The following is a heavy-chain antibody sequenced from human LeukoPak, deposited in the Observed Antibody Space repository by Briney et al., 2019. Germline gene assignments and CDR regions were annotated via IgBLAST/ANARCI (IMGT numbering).Heavy chain of an antibody. J-gene: IGHJ4*02. CDR3: AIRVRSYTGGGFDC. V-gene: IGHV4-39*07. Sequence: PSETLSLTCTVSGGSISSSSYYWGWIRQPPGKGLEWIGSIYYSGSTYYNPSLKSRLTKSVDTSKNQFSLKLTSVTAPDPAVYYCAIRVRSYTGGGFDCWGQGILVTVSS. CDR2: IYYSGST. CDR1: GGSISSSSYY. D-gene: IGHD2-2*02.